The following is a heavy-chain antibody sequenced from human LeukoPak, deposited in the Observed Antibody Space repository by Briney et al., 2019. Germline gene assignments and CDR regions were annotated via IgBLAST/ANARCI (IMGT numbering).Heavy chain of an antibody. J-gene: IGHJ4*02. CDR3: AIANRVDTAMDY. CDR2: IYHSGST. V-gene: IGHV4-4*02. Sequence: GSLRLSCAASGITFGNYYMSWVRQPPGKGLEWIGEIYHSGSTNYNPSLKSRVTISVDKSKNQFSLKLSSVTAADTAVYYCAIANRVDTAMDYWGQGTLVTVSS. D-gene: IGHD5-18*01. CDR1: GITFGNY.